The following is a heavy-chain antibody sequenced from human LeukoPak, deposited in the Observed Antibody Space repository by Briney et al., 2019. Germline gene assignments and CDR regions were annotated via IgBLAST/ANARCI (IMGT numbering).Heavy chain of an antibody. D-gene: IGHD6-19*01. Sequence: GGSLRLSCAPSGFTSSIYAMGWVRQAPGEGVEWVSAVSGSDGSTHYADSVKGRCTISRDNSKNTLYLEMNSLRADDTAVYFCAKSGDSRGSDAFDIWGQGTMVTVSS. CDR3: AKSGDSRGSDAFDI. CDR1: GFTSSIYA. V-gene: IGHV3-23*01. J-gene: IGHJ3*02. CDR2: VSGSDGST.